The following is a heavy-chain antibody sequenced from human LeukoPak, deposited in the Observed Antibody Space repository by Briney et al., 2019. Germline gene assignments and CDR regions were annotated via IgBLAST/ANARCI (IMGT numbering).Heavy chain of an antibody. J-gene: IGHJ5*02. CDR2: IWYDGSNK. V-gene: IGHV3-33*08. CDR3: AREAYSGYDSQLDP. Sequence: GGSLRLSCAASGFTFSNAWMSWVRQAPGKGLEWVAVIWYDGSNKYYADSVKGRFAISRDNSKNTLYLQMNSLRAEDTAVYYCAREAYSGYDSQLDPWGQGTLVTVSS. D-gene: IGHD5-12*01. CDR1: GFTFSNAW.